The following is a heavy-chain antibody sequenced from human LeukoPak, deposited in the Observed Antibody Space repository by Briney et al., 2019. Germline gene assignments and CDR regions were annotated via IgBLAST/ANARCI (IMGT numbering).Heavy chain of an antibody. CDR2: ISGSGGST. J-gene: IGHJ4*02. CDR1: GFTFSSYA. V-gene: IGHV3-23*01. D-gene: IGHD3-3*01. CDR3: AKSPTIFGVVILGGYFDY. Sequence: GSLRLSCAASGFTFSSYAMSWVRQAPGKGLEWVSAISGSGGSTYYADSVKGRFTISRDNSKNTLYLQMNSLRAEDTAVYYCAKSPTIFGVVILGGYFDYWGQGTLVTVSS.